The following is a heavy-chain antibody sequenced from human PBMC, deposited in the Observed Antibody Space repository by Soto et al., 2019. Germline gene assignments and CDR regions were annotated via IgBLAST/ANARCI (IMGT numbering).Heavy chain of an antibody. CDR2: KSYDGSNK. V-gene: IGHV3-30*18. J-gene: IGHJ4*02. CDR1: GFTFSSYG. D-gene: IGHD6-13*01. Sequence: QVQLVESGGGVVQPGRSLRLSCAASGFTFSSYGMHWVRQAPGKGLEWVAVKSYDGSNKYYADSVKGRFTISRDNSKNTLYLQMNSLRAEDTAVYYCAKAPGYSSSWYRDYWGQGTLVTVSS. CDR3: AKAPGYSSSWYRDY.